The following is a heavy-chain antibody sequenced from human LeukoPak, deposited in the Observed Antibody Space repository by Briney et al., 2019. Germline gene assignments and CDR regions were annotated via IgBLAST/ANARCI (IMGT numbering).Heavy chain of an antibody. D-gene: IGHD3-16*01. CDR3: VKDTSPSPYYFDY. CDR1: GFTFSSYA. J-gene: IGHJ4*02. V-gene: IGHV3-64D*06. Sequence: GGSLRLSCSASGFTFSSYALHWVRQAPGKGLEYVSDINNNGGTTYYADSVKGRFTISRDNSKNTLFLQMSSLRAEDTAVYYCVKDTSPSPYYFDYWGQGTLVTVSS. CDR2: INNNGGTT.